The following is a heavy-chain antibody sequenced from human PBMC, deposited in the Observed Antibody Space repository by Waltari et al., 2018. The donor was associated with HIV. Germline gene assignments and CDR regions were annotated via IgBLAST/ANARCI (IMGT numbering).Heavy chain of an antibody. J-gene: IGHJ6*02. V-gene: IGHV1-18*01. CDR1: GYSFSRYG. D-gene: IGHD3-3*01. Sequence: QVQLVQPGVEVKKTGASVTVSCKASGYSFSRYGIRWVRTAPGKGLEWMGWVNTYNGNTNYAQNLQVRLTLTTDTSTGTAYMELRSLRSDDTAVYYCARDYDEESAYRRGMDVWGQGTTVTVSS. CDR2: VNTYNGNT. CDR3: ARDYDEESAYRRGMDV.